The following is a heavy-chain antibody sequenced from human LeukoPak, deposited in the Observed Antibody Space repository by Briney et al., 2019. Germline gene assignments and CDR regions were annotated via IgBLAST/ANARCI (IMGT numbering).Heavy chain of an antibody. D-gene: IGHD3-22*01. CDR3: ASGYYDSSGSYYYYYYMDV. J-gene: IGHJ6*03. CDR1: GYTFTGYY. CDR2: INPNSGGT. Sequence: ASVKVSCKASGYTFTGYYMHWVRQAPGQGPEWMGWINPNSGGTNYAQKFQGRVTMTRDTSISTAYMELSRLRSDDTAVYYCASGYYDSSGSYYYYYYMDVWGKGTTVTVSS. V-gene: IGHV1-2*02.